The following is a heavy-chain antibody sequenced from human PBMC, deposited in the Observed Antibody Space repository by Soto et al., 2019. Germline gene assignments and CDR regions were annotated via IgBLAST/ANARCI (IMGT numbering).Heavy chain of an antibody. CDR1: GFTFSSYA. J-gene: IGHJ4*02. V-gene: IGHV3-23*01. D-gene: IGHD3-3*01. Sequence: EVQLLESGGGLVQPGGSLRLSCAASGFTFSSYAMSWVRQAPGKGLEWVSAISGSGGSTYYADSVKGRFTISRDNSKNTLYLQMNSLRAEDTAVYYCAKVRHLGFLEWLPFDYWGQGTLVTVSS. CDR3: AKVRHLGFLEWLPFDY. CDR2: ISGSGGST.